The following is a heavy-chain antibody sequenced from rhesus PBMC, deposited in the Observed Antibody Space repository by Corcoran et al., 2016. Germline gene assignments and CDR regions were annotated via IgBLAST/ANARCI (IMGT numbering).Heavy chain of an antibody. CDR1: GFSISTTGTG. CDR2: IYWNNSK. D-gene: IGHD5-24*01. J-gene: IGHJ4*01. CDR3: AREQWVQFDFDY. Sequence: QVTLKESGPALVKPTQTLTLTCTFSGFSISTTGTGVGWIRQPPGKALEWLASIYWNNSKYYSTSLKSRLTISKDTSKSQVVLTMTNMDPVDTATYYCAREQWVQFDFDYGGQGVLVTVSS. V-gene: IGHV2-95*01.